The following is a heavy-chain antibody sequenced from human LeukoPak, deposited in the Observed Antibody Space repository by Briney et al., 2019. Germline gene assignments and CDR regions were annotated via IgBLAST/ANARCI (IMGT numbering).Heavy chain of an antibody. CDR3: ARAEVVPGYSRPTNAFDI. D-gene: IGHD6-13*01. CDR2: IYYSGST. V-gene: IGHV4-59*12. Sequence: SETLSLTCTVSGGSISSYYWSWIRQPPGKGLEWIGYIYYSGSTNYNPSLKSRVTISVDTSKNQFSLKLSSVTAADTAVYYCARAEVVPGYSRPTNAFDIWGQGTMVTVSS. J-gene: IGHJ3*02. CDR1: GGSISSYY.